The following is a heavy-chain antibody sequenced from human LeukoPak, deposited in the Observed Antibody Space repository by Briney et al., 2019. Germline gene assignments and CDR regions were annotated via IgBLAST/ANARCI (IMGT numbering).Heavy chain of an antibody. CDR1: GFTFSSYA. Sequence: GGSLRLSCAASGFTFSSYAMSWVRQAPGKGLEWVSAISGSGGSTYYADSVKGRFTISRDNSKNTLYLQMNSLRAEDTAVYYCTRDSNSGGWYYYGMDVWGQGTTVTVSS. CDR3: TRDSNSGGWYYYGMDV. CDR2: ISGSGGST. V-gene: IGHV3-23*01. D-gene: IGHD6-19*01. J-gene: IGHJ6*02.